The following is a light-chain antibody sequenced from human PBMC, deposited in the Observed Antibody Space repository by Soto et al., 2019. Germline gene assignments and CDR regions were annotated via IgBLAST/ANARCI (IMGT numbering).Light chain of an antibody. J-gene: IGKJ4*01. CDR3: QQYGSSPT. Sequence: EIVLTQSTGTLSLSPGERATLSCRASQSISSTYLAWYQQKPGQAPRLLIYGASSRATGIPDRFSGSGSGTDFTLAISRLEPEDFAVYFCQQYGSSPTFGGGTKVEIK. V-gene: IGKV3-20*01. CDR1: QSISSTY. CDR2: GAS.